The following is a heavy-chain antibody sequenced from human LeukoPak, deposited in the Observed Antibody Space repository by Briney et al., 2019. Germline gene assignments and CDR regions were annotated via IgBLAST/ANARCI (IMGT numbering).Heavy chain of an antibody. CDR2: IYYSGST. Sequence: PSETLSLTCTVSGGSISSGGYYWSWIRQHPGEGLDWIGYIYYSGSTYCNPSLKSRATISVDTSKNQFSLGLTSVTAADTAVYYCARAPKGMTTVRYYYYYYMDVWGEGTTVTVSS. V-gene: IGHV4-31*03. CDR3: ARAPKGMTTVRYYYYYYMDV. J-gene: IGHJ6*03. CDR1: GGSISSGGYY. D-gene: IGHD4-11*01.